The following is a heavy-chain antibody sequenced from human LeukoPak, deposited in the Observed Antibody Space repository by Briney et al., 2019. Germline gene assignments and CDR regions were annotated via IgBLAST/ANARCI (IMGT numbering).Heavy chain of an antibody. J-gene: IGHJ4*02. D-gene: IGHD3-3*01. Sequence: ASVKVSCKASGYTFTGYYMHWLRQAPGQGLEWMGWINPNSGGTNYAQKFQGRVTMTRDTSISTAYMELSRLRSDDTAVYYCARGGTTIFGVVIIQYFDYWGQGTLVTVSS. CDR3: ARGGTTIFGVVIIQYFDY. CDR1: GYTFTGYY. V-gene: IGHV1-2*02. CDR2: INPNSGGT.